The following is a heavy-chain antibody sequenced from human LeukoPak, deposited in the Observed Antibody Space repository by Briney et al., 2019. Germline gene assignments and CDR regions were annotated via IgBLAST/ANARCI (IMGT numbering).Heavy chain of an antibody. J-gene: IGHJ3*02. D-gene: IGHD3-9*01. CDR2: IYSGGST. V-gene: IGHV3-66*01. Sequence: GGSLRLSCAASGFTVSSNYMSWVRQAPGKGLEWVSVIYSGGSTYYADSVKGRFTISRDNSKNTLYLQMNSLRAEDTAVYYCARTHSGRVDWLSRRAGGAFDIWGQGTMVTVSS. CDR1: GFTVSSNY. CDR3: ARTHSGRVDWLSRRAGGAFDI.